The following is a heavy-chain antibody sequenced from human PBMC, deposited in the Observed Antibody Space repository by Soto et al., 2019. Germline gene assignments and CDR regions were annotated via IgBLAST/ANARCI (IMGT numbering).Heavy chain of an antibody. CDR2: VYHTGNA. CDR1: CVSLTTAGYS. Sequence: LSLTCTITCVSLTTAGYSWSWLRQPPGKALEWIGYVYHTGNAYPKPSLKSRVTISLDRSKNQFSLKMTSVTAADTALYYCASRPFYYYGLDVWGQGTTVTVSS. J-gene: IGHJ6*02. V-gene: IGHV4-30-2*01. CDR3: ASRPFYYYGLDV.